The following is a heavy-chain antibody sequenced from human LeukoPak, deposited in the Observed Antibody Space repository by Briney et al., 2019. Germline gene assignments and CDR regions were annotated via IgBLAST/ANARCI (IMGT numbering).Heavy chain of an antibody. V-gene: IGHV3-66*01. D-gene: IGHD3-22*01. CDR2: ISGVGST. J-gene: IGHJ5*02. CDR3: ARSGYYYDSSGSSS. CDR1: GFPGRKNY. Sequence: GSLRLPCAAPGFPGRKNYISLVRQAPGKGLGWVSSISGVGSTSYAASVKGRFTISRDNARSTLYLLMDSLRAEDTAVYYCARSGYYYDSSGSSSWGQGTLVTVSS.